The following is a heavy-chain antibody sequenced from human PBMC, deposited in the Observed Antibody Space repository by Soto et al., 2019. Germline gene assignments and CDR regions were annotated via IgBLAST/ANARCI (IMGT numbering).Heavy chain of an antibody. V-gene: IGHV3-23*01. CDR3: AKGPRMTTVTPPSGY. J-gene: IGHJ4*02. CDR2: ISGSGGSK. CDR1: GFTFSSYA. Sequence: EVQLLESGGGLVQPGGSLRLSCAASGFTFSSYAMSWVRQATGKGLEWVSAISGSGGSKDYADYVKGRFTSSRDNSKNTLYLQMNSLRAEDTAVYYCAKGPRMTTVTPPSGYWGQGTLVTGSS. D-gene: IGHD4-17*01.